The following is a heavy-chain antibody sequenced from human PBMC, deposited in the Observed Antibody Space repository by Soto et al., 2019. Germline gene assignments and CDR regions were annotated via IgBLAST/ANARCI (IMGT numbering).Heavy chain of an antibody. CDR1: GGTFSSYA. CDR2: IIPIFGTA. Sequence: SVKVSCKASGGTFSSYAISWVRQAPGQGLEWMGGIIPIFGTANYAQKFQGRVTITADEFTSTAYMELSSLRSEDTAVYYCAGRGAYAYSHGLGYWGQGTLVTVSS. J-gene: IGHJ4*02. CDR3: AGRGAYAYSHGLGY. D-gene: IGHD5-18*01. V-gene: IGHV1-69*13.